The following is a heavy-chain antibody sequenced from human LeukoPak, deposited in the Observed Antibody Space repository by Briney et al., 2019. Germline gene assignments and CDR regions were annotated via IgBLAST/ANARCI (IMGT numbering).Heavy chain of an antibody. Sequence: SVKVSCKASGGTFSSYAISWVRQAPGQGLEWMGGIIPIFGTANYAQKFQGRVTITTDESTSTAYMELSSLRSEDTAVYYCASQYSSSSRVYFDYWGQGTLVTVSS. D-gene: IGHD6-6*01. CDR2: IIPIFGTA. V-gene: IGHV1-69*05. J-gene: IGHJ4*02. CDR3: ASQYSSSSRVYFDY. CDR1: GGTFSSYA.